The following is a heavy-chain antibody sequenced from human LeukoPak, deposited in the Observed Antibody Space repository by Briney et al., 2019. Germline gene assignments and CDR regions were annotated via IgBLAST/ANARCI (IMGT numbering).Heavy chain of an antibody. J-gene: IGHJ4*02. V-gene: IGHV3-23*01. Sequence: GESLRLSCAASGFTFSSYAMSWVRQAPGKGLEWVSAISGSGGSTYYADSVKGRFTISRDNSKNTLYLQMNSLRAEDTAVYYCAKGTTVVTVFNYWGQGTLVTVSS. D-gene: IGHD4-23*01. CDR2: ISGSGGST. CDR3: AKGTTVVTVFNY. CDR1: GFTFSSYA.